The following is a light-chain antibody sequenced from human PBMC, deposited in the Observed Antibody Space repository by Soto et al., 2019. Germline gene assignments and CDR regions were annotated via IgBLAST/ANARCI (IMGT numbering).Light chain of an antibody. Sequence: QPVLTQPPSVSGAPGQRAPVSCTGGSSTFGAGHHVHWYQQLPGTAPKLLIYNNDNRPSGVPDRFSGSKSGTSASLAISGLQAEDEAEYYCQSYDTSLSDVLFGGGTKLTVL. CDR3: QSYDTSLSDVL. J-gene: IGLJ2*01. V-gene: IGLV1-40*01. CDR2: NND. CDR1: SSTFGAGHH.